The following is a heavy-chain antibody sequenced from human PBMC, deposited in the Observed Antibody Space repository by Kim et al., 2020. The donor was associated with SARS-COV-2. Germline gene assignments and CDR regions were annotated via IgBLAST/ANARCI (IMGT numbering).Heavy chain of an antibody. Sequence: SETLSLTCTVSGGSISSSSYYWGWIRQPPGKGLEWIGSIYYSGSTYYNPSLKSRVTISVDTSKNQFSLKLSSVTAADTAVYYCARHPIAKVLRFLEWLLYLDYWGQGTLVTVSS. D-gene: IGHD3-3*01. V-gene: IGHV4-39*01. CDR3: ARHPIAKVLRFLEWLLYLDY. J-gene: IGHJ4*02. CDR1: GGSISSSSYY. CDR2: IYYSGST.